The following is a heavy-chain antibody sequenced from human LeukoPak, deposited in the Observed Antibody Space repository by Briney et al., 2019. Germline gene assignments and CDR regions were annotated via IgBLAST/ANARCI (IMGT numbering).Heavy chain of an antibody. CDR2: ISSSSSYI. J-gene: IGHJ4*02. D-gene: IGHD6-19*01. CDR3: ARRGLAVAGPFDY. CDR1: GFTFSTYS. V-gene: IGHV3-21*01. Sequence: GGSLRLSCAASGFTFSTYSMNWVRQAPGKGLEWVSFISSSSSYIYYADSVKGRFTISRDNAKNSLYLQMNSLRAEDTAVYYCARRGLAVAGPFDYWGQGTLVTVSS.